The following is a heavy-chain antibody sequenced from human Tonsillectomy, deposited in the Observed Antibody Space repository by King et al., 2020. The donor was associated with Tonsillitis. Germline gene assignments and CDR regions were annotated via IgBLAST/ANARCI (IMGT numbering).Heavy chain of an antibody. CDR3: AKSWAPMRSPFDY. J-gene: IGHJ4*02. Sequence: VQLLESGGGLVQPGGSLRLSCAASGFTFSSYAMSWVRQAPGKGLEWVSAISGSGGSTYYADSVKGRFTISRDNSKNTLYLKMNSLRAEDTAVYYCAKSWAPMRSPFDYWGQGILVTVSS. D-gene: IGHD3-22*01. CDR1: GFTFSSYA. CDR2: ISGSGGST. V-gene: IGHV3-23*01.